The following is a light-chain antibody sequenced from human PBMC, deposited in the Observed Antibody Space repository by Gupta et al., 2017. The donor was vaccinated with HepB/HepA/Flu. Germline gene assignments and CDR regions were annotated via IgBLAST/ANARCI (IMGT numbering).Light chain of an antibody. Sequence: DIDLTQSPSSLSASLGDRVSTTCQSSRDIRNFLNWYQHTPGRAPRLLLYGVSNLQEGVPSRFSGSGSRTHFSLTIDSLQPEDVAIYYCLQYNNLPYTFGQGT. CDR1: RDIRNF. CDR3: LQYNNLPYT. J-gene: IGKJ2*01. V-gene: IGKV1-33*01. CDR2: GVS.